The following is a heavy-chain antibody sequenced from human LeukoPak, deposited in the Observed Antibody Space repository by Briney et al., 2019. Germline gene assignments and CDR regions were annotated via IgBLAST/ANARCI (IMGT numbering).Heavy chain of an antibody. J-gene: IGHJ4*02. Sequence: GGSLGLSCAASGFTFSDYYMTWIRRAPGKGLEWVSYISSSSGFTKYADSVRGRFTISRDNAKNSLYLQMNTLRVDDTAVYYCARGSPPGDWGQGTLVTVSS. CDR2: ISSSSGFT. CDR1: GFTFSDYY. V-gene: IGHV3-11*05. D-gene: IGHD3-16*01. CDR3: ARGSPPGD.